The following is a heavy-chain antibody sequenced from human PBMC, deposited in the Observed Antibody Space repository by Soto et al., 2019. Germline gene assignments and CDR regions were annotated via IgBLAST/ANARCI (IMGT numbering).Heavy chain of an antibody. D-gene: IGHD3-3*01. CDR2: IKSKTDGGTT. V-gene: IGHV3-15*01. J-gene: IGHJ4*02. CDR1: GFTFSNAW. Sequence: GGSLRLSCAASGFTFSNAWMSWVRQAPGKGLEWVGRIKSKTDGGTTDYAAPVKGRFTISRDDSKNTLYLQMNSLKTDDTAVYYCTTGPDYDFWSGYFRYWGQGTLVTVSS. CDR3: TTGPDYDFWSGYFRY.